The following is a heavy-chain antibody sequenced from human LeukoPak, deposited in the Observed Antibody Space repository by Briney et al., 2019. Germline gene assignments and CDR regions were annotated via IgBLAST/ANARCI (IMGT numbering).Heavy chain of an antibody. CDR2: IKQDGSEK. J-gene: IGHJ6*03. Sequence: GGSLRLSCAASGFTFSSYWMSWVRQAPGKGLEWVANIKQDGSEKYYVDSVKGRFTISRDNAMNSLYLQMNSLRAEDTAVYYCARDGGYYYYYMDVWGKGTTVTVSS. V-gene: IGHV3-7*01. D-gene: IGHD3-10*01. CDR1: GFTFSSYW. CDR3: ARDGGYYYYYMDV.